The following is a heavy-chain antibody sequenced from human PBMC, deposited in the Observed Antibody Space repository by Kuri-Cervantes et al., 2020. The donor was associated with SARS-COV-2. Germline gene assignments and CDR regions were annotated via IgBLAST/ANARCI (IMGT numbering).Heavy chain of an antibody. CDR1: GGSISSYY. V-gene: IGHV4-59*01. CDR2: IYYSGST. CDR3: ARDKLQFDAFDI. Sequence: SETPSLTCTVSGGSISSYYWSWIRQPPGKGLEWIGYIYYSGSTNYNPSLKSRVTISVDTSKNQFSLKLSSVTAADTAVYYCARDKLQFDAFDIWGQGTMVTVSS. D-gene: IGHD5-24*01. J-gene: IGHJ3*02.